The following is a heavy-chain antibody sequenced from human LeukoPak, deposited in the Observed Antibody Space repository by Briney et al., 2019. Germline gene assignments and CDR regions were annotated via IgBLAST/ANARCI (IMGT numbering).Heavy chain of an antibody. D-gene: IGHD3-10*01. V-gene: IGHV1-24*01. CDR1: GYTLTELS. CDR3: ATAFRYYYGSGTSKFDP. CDR2: FDPEDGET. J-gene: IGHJ5*02. Sequence: GASVKVSCKVSGYTLTELSMNWVRQAPGKGLEWMGGFDPEDGETIYAQKFQGRVTMTEDTSTDTAYMELSSLRSEDTAVYYCATAFRYYYGSGTSKFDPWGQGTLVTVSS.